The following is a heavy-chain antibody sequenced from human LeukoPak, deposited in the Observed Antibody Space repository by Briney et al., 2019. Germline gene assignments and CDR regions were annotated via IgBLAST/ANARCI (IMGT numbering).Heavy chain of an antibody. CDR1: GFTFSSYE. CDR2: ISSSGSTI. V-gene: IGHV3-48*03. J-gene: IGHJ4*02. D-gene: IGHD6-13*01. Sequence: AGGSLRLSCAASGFTFSSYEMNWVRQAPGKGLEWVSYISSSGSTIYYAGSVKGRFTISRDNAKNSLYLQMNSLRGEDTAVYYCARAFRRGSSWYPDYWGQGTLVTVSS. CDR3: ARAFRRGSSWYPDY.